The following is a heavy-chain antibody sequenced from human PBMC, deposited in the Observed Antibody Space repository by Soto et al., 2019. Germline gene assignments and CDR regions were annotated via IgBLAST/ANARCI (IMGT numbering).Heavy chain of an antibody. V-gene: IGHV1-18*01. CDR1: GYTFTSYC. CDR2: ISAYNGNT. D-gene: IGHD2-15*01. CDR3: ARADCSGGSCYYYYGMDV. J-gene: IGHJ6*02. Sequence: ASVKVSCKASGYTFTSYCISWVRHAPGQGLEWMGWISAYNGNTNYAQKLQGRVTMTTDTSTSTAYMELRSLRSDDTAVYYCARADCSGGSCYYYYGMDVWGQGTTVTVSS.